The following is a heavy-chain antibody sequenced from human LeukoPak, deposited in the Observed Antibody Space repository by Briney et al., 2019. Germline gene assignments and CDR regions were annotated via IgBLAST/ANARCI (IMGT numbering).Heavy chain of an antibody. J-gene: IGHJ4*02. CDR2: ISAYNGNT. Sequence: EASVTVSCKASGYTFTSYGISWVRQAPGQGLEWMGWISAYNGNTNYAQKLQGRVTMTTDTSTSTAYMELRSLRSDDTAVYYCARDLSAYYDFWSGYSLYFDYWGQGTLVTVSS. CDR3: ARDLSAYYDFWSGYSLYFDY. V-gene: IGHV1-18*01. CDR1: GYTFTSYG. D-gene: IGHD3-3*01.